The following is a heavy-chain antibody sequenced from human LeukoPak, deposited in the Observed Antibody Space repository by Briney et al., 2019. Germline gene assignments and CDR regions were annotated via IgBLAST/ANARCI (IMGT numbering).Heavy chain of an antibody. V-gene: IGHV3-74*01. J-gene: IGHJ6*02. CDR2: IHSDGSGT. CDR1: GFTFSSYW. CDR3: ATDQSYALNV. Sequence: GGSPRLSCAASGFTFSSYWMHWVRQAPGKGLVWVSRIHSDGSGTIYADSVKGRFTISRDNAKNTLYLQMNSLGVEDAAVYYCATDQSYALNVWGQGTTVTVSS.